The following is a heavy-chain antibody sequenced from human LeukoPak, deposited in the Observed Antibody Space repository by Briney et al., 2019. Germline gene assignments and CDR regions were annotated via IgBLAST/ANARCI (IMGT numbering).Heavy chain of an antibody. V-gene: IGHV4-4*07. Sequence: SETLSLTCTVSGDSISNYNWNWIRQPAGKGREWNGRSSVSGSTNYNPSLKSRVTMSVDTSKKQFSLKLSSVTAADTAVYFCARDSGITATTAFAFDVWGQGTEVTVSS. J-gene: IGHJ3*01. CDR2: SSVSGST. CDR1: GDSISNYN. D-gene: IGHD1-20*01. CDR3: ARDSGITATTAFAFDV.